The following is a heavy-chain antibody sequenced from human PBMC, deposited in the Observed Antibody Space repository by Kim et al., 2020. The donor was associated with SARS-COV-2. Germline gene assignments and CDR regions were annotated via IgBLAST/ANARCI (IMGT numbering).Heavy chain of an antibody. CDR2: IYHSGST. D-gene: IGHD5-12*01. CDR1: GGSISSSNW. J-gene: IGHJ4*02. Sequence: SETLSLTCAVSGGSISSSNWWSWVRQPPGKGLEWIGEIYHSGSTNYNPSLKSRVTISVDKSKNQFSLKLSSVTAADTAVYYCARDMGRDGYNSGDYWGQGTLVTVSS. V-gene: IGHV4-4*02. CDR3: ARDMGRDGYNSGDY.